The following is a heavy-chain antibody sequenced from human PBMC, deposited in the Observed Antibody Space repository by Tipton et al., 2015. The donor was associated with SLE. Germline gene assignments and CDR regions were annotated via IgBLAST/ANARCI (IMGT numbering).Heavy chain of an antibody. CDR2: ISGSDGST. Sequence: SLRLSCGASGFSFSEYYMAWIRQAPGKGLEWVSSISGSDGSTYYADSVKGRFTISRDNSKNTLYLQMNSLRAEDTAVYYCARRNSESGAFDMWGQGTLVTVSS. CDR1: GFSFSEYY. D-gene: IGHD3-10*01. V-gene: IGHV3-23*01. J-gene: IGHJ3*02. CDR3: ARRNSESGAFDM.